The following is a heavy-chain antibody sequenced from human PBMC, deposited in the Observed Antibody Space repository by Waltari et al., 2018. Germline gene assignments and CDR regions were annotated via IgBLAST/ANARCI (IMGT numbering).Heavy chain of an antibody. CDR2: IYQSGST. CDR3: ARVAYSLLGYFDY. V-gene: IGHV4-38-2*01. J-gene: IGHJ4*02. Sequence: QVQLQESGPGLVKPSETLSLTCAVSGYSISSGYYWGWIRQPPGKGLEWIGSIYQSGSTYYNPSLKSRVTISVDTSKNQFSLKLSSVTAADTAVYYCARVAYSLLGYFDYWGQGTLVTVSS. D-gene: IGHD4-4*01. CDR1: GYSISSGYY.